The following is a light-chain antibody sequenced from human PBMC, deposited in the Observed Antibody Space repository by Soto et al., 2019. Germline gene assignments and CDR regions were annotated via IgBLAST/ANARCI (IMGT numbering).Light chain of an antibody. CDR1: QGISSL. CDR2: AAS. Sequence: EVVLTQSPATLSVSPGERATLFCRASQGISSLLAWYQQKPGQAPRLLIYAASTRDAGIAARFRGSGSGTDCTLTISRLQPEDFETYYCQQANSFPITFGQGTRLEIK. J-gene: IGKJ5*01. V-gene: IGKV3-15*01. CDR3: QQANSFPIT.